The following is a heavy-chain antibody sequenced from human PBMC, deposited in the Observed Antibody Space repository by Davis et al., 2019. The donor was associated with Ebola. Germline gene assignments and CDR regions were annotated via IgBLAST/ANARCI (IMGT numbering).Heavy chain of an antibody. J-gene: IGHJ4*02. CDR1: GFTFSSYA. CDR3: ARELSWGVVIIGTYFDY. V-gene: IGHV3-23*01. D-gene: IGHD3-3*01. Sequence: PGGSLRLSCAASGFTFSSYAMSWVRQAPGKGLEWVSAISGSGGSTYYADSVKGRFTISRDNAKNSLYLQMNSLRAEDTAVYYCARELSWGVVIIGTYFDYWGQGTLVTVSS. CDR2: ISGSGGST.